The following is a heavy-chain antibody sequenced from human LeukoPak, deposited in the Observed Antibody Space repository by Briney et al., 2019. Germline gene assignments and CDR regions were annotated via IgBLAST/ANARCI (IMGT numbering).Heavy chain of an antibody. CDR1: GFSLSTSGVG. Sequence: SGPTLVKPTQTLTLTCTFSGFSLSTSGVGVGWIRQPPGKALEWLALIYWDDDKRYSPSLKSRLTITKDTSKNQVALTMTNMDPVDTATYYCARWYGSSWAFDYWGQGTLVTVSS. CDR2: IYWDDDK. D-gene: IGHD6-13*01. V-gene: IGHV2-5*02. CDR3: ARWYGSSWAFDY. J-gene: IGHJ4*02.